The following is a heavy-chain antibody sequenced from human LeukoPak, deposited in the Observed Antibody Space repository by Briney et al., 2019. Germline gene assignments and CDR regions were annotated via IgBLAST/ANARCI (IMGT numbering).Heavy chain of an antibody. CDR1: GYTLTELS. Sequence: AASVQVSCKVSGYTLTELSMHWVRQAPGKGLAWMGGFDPEDGETIYAQKFQGRVTMTEDTSTDTAYMELSSLRSEDTAVYYCATGYCSSTSCYYHFDYWGQGTLVTVSS. CDR2: FDPEDGET. V-gene: IGHV1-24*01. CDR3: ATGYCSSTSCYYHFDY. J-gene: IGHJ4*02. D-gene: IGHD2-2*01.